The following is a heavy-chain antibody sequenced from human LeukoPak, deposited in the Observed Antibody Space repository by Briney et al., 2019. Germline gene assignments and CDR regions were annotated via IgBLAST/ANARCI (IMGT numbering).Heavy chain of an antibody. V-gene: IGHV1-46*01. CDR2: INPSGGST. D-gene: IGHD3-22*01. J-gene: IGHJ4*02. CDR1: GYTFTSYY. CDR3: ARDRYYYDSSGYIRGISFDY. Sequence: ASVKVSCKASGYTFTSYYMHWVRQAPGQGLEWMGIINPSGGSTSYAQKFQGRVTMTRDTSTSTVYMELSSLRSEDTAVYCCARDRYYYDSSGYIRGISFDYWGQGTLVTVSS.